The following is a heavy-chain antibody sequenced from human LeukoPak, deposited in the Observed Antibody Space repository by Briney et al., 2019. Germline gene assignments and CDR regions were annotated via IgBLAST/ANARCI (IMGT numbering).Heavy chain of an antibody. D-gene: IGHD3-9*01. Sequence: SETLSLTCTVSGGSISSGSYYWSWIRQPAGKGLEWIGRIYTSGSTNYNPSLKSRVTISVDTSKNQFSLKLSSVTAADTAVYYCARGHYDILTGYPWALWFDPWGQGTLVTDSS. CDR3: ARGHYDILTGYPWALWFDP. V-gene: IGHV4-61*02. CDR1: GGSISSGSYY. CDR2: IYTSGST. J-gene: IGHJ5*02.